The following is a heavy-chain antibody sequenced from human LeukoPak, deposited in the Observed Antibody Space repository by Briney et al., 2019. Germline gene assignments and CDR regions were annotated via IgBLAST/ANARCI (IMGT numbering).Heavy chain of an antibody. CDR1: GFTFSSYW. CDR3: ARWVQLWYYFDY. CDR2: INSDGSST. D-gene: IGHD5-18*01. V-gene: IGHV3-74*01. Sequence: GGSLRLSCAASGFTFSSYWMHWVRQAPGKGLVWVSRINSDGSSTYYADSVKGRFTISRDNSKNTLYLQMNSLRAEDTAVYYCARWVQLWYYFDYWGQGTLVTVSS. J-gene: IGHJ4*02.